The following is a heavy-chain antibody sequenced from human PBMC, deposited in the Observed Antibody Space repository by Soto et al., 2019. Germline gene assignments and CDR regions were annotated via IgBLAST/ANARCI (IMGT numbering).Heavy chain of an antibody. CDR1: GGSISSSSYY. V-gene: IGHV4-39*01. CDR2: IYYSGST. D-gene: IGHD2-2*02. J-gene: IGHJ6*02. CDR3: ARHRKSLYRKYYYYYGMDV. Sequence: SETLSLTCTVSGGSISSSSYYWGWIRQPPGKGLEWIGSIYYSGSTYYNPSLKSRVTISVDTSKNQFSLKLSSVTAADTAVYYCARHRKSLYRKYYYYYGMDVWGQGTTVTVSS.